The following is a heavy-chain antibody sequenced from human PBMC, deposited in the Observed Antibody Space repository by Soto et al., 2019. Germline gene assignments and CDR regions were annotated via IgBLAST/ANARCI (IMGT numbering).Heavy chain of an antibody. V-gene: IGHV1-18*01. CDR1: GYTFTSYH. Sequence: QVQLVQSGAEVKKPGASVKVSCKTSGYTFTSYHISWVRQAPGQGLEWMGWISAYNTNTNYAQKCQGTVTITTDTLPSTAYMELRSLRSDDTAVYYCARDTPPTDYWGQGTLVTVSS. J-gene: IGHJ4*02. CDR3: ARDTPPTDY. CDR2: ISAYNTNT.